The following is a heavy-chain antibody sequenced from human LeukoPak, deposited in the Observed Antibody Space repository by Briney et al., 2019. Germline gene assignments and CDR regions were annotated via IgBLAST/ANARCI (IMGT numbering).Heavy chain of an antibody. D-gene: IGHD6-19*01. Sequence: PGGSLRLSCAASGFTFSSYSMNWVRQAPGKGLEWVSYISSSSSTIYYADSVKGRFTISRDNAKNSLYLQMNSLRAEDTAVYYCARERYSSGWPDAFDIWGQGTMVTVSS. CDR3: ARERYSSGWPDAFDI. CDR2: ISSSSSTI. V-gene: IGHV3-48*01. CDR1: GFTFSSYS. J-gene: IGHJ3*02.